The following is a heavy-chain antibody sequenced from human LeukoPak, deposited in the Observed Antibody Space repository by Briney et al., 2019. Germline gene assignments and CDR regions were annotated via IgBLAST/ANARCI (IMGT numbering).Heavy chain of an antibody. D-gene: IGHD3-3*01. CDR1: GGSISSYY. CDR3: ARASGYYTNPYYFDY. CDR2: MYASGIT. Sequence: SETLSLTCTVSGGSISSYYWSWIRQPAGKGLEWIGRMYASGITNYNPSLKSRVTMSVDTSKNQFSLKLSSVTAADTAVYYCARASGYYTNPYYFDYWGQGTLVTVSS. J-gene: IGHJ4*02. V-gene: IGHV4-4*07.